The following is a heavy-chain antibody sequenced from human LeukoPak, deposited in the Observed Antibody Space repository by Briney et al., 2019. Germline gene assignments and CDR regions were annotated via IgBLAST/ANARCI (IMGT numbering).Heavy chain of an antibody. CDR3: ARDLSFDWFPYYFDY. CDR1: GGSISSSSYY. D-gene: IGHD3-9*01. CDR2: IFYSGNT. J-gene: IGHJ4*02. Sequence: NPSETLSLTCTVSGGSISSSSYYWGWLRQPPGKGLEWLGSIFYSGNTHYNPSLKSPVTISIDTSKNQFSLKVSSVTAADTAIYYCARDLSFDWFPYYFDYWGQGILVTVSS. V-gene: IGHV4-39*07.